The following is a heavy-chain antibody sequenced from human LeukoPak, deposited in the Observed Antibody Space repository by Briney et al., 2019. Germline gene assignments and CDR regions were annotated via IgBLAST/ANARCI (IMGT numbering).Heavy chain of an antibody. V-gene: IGHV3-30*18. CDR1: GFTFSSYG. D-gene: IGHD5-18*01. CDR2: ISYDGSNK. CDR3: AKDTAMYLAYYYGMDV. J-gene: IGHJ6*02. Sequence: GGSLRLSCAASGFTFSSYGMHWVRQAPGKGLEWVAVISYDGSNKYYADSVKGRFTISRDNSKNTLYLQMNSLRAEDTAVYYCAKDTAMYLAYYYGMDVWGQGTTVTVSS.